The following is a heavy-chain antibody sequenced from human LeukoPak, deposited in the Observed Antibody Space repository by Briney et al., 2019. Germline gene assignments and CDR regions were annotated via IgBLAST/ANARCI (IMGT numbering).Heavy chain of an antibody. CDR1: GGSFSGYY. CDR2: INHSGST. J-gene: IGHJ4*02. D-gene: IGHD5-12*01. CDR3: ARGWLYFDY. Sequence: PSETLSLTCAVYGGSFSGYYWSWIRQPPGKGLEWIGEINHSGSTNYNPSLKSRVTMSVDTSKNQFSLKLSSVTAADTAVYYCARGWLYFDYWGQGTLVTVSS. V-gene: IGHV4-34*01.